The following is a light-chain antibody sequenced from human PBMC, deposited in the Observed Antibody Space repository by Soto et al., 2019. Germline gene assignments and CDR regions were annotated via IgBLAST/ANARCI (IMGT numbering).Light chain of an antibody. Sequence: QSALTQPASVSGSPGQSITISCTGTSSDVGRFNYVSWYQQHPGNPPKLIIFDVTRRPSGVSNRFSGSKSGSAASLTISGLQAEDEANYYCSSFVGTSILVVFGGGTKLTVL. CDR3: SSFVGTSILVV. CDR1: SSDVGRFNY. CDR2: DVT. J-gene: IGLJ2*01. V-gene: IGLV2-14*01.